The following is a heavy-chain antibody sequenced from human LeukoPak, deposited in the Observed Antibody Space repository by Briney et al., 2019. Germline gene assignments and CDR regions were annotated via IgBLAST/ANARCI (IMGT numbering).Heavy chain of an antibody. D-gene: IGHD1/OR15-1a*01. Sequence: PSETLSLTCNVSGDSISRTGYFWGWIRQPPGKGLEWIGSFYHSGDTYYSPSLKSRVTISVEKSKNHFSLKVTTVTAADTAVYYCVRQNMFVKQVQHAFDVWGQGTVVIVSS. V-gene: IGHV4-39*01. CDR3: VRQNMFVKQVQHAFDV. J-gene: IGHJ3*01. CDR2: FYHSGDT. CDR1: GDSISRTGYF.